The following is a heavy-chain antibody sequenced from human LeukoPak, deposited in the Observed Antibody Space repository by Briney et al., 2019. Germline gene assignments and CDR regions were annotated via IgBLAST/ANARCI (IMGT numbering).Heavy chain of an antibody. Sequence: GGSLRLSCAASGFTFRNYGMHWVRQAPGKGLELLSFIDYDGSNKYYADSVKGRFTISRDNSRSILYLQMNSLRAEDTAVYYCAKWDYGSGTYYDIDYWGQGTLVTVSS. V-gene: IGHV3-30*02. J-gene: IGHJ4*02. D-gene: IGHD3-10*01. CDR2: IDYDGSNK. CDR1: GFTFRNYG. CDR3: AKWDYGSGTYYDIDY.